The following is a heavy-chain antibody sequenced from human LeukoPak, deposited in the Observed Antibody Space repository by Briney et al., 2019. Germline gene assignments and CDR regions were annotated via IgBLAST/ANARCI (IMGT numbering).Heavy chain of an antibody. Sequence: SETLSLTCTVSGGSISGYYWSWIWQPPGKGLEWIAYIHYSGRTKYNPSLKSRTTMSVDTSKNQFSLRLSSVTAADTAVYYCARHLSSGMDVWGQGTTVTVSS. CDR1: GGSISGYY. V-gene: IGHV4-59*08. CDR3: ARHLSSGMDV. CDR2: IHYSGRT. D-gene: IGHD2/OR15-2a*01. J-gene: IGHJ6*02.